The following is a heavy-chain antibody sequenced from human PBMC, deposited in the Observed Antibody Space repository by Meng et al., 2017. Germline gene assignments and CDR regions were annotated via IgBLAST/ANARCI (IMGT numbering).Heavy chain of an antibody. CDR3: ARRRGGSSDWFDP. J-gene: IGHJ5*02. CDR2: INHSGST. CDR1: GGTVSGYY. Sequence: GAELLKPLETLALPCAVYGGTVSGYYWHWIRQPPGKGLEWIGEINHSGSTNYNPSLKSLVTISVDTSKNQFSLKLSSVTAADTAVYYCARRRGGSSDWFDPWGQGTLVTVSS. V-gene: IGHV4-34*01. D-gene: IGHD6-6*01.